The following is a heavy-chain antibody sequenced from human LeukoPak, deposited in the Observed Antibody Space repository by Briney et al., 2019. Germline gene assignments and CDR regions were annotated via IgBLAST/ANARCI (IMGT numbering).Heavy chain of an antibody. CDR2: IRYDGSNK. D-gene: IGHD6-13*01. CDR1: GVTFSSYG. CDR3: AKDPAAGDYYYYYYMDV. J-gene: IGHJ6*03. Sequence: PSGSLRLSCAASGVTFSSYGRHWVRQPPGKGLEWVAYIRYDGSNKYYADSVKGRFTISRDNSKNTLYLQMNSLRAEDTAVYYCAKDPAAGDYYYYYYMDVWGKGTTVTVSS. V-gene: IGHV3-30*02.